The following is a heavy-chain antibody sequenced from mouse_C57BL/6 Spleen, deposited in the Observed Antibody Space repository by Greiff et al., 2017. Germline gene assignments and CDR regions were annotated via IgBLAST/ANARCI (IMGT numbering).Heavy chain of an antibody. CDR2: IYPGDGDT. J-gene: IGHJ4*01. D-gene: IGHD1-1*01. V-gene: IGHV1-80*01. Sequence: VQLQESGAELVKPGASVKISCKASGYAFSSYWMNWVKQRPGKGLEWIGQIYPGDGDTNYNGKFKGKATLTADKSSSTAYMQLSSLTSEDSAVYFCARQGLYGGYYAMDYWGQGTSVTVSS. CDR3: ARQGLYGGYYAMDY. CDR1: GYAFSSYW.